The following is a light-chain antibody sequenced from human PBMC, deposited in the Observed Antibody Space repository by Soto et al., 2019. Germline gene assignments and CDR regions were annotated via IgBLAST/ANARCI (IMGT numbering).Light chain of an antibody. CDR2: GAS. CDR1: QSVSSN. CDR3: QQDNNWPPQT. J-gene: IGKJ1*01. Sequence: EIVMMQSPATLSVFPGERGTLSCRASQSVSSNLAWYQQKPGQAPRLLIYGASTRSTSIPARFSGSGSGTEFTLTISSLQSEDFAVYYCQQDNNWPPQTFGQGTKVEIK. V-gene: IGKV3-15*01.